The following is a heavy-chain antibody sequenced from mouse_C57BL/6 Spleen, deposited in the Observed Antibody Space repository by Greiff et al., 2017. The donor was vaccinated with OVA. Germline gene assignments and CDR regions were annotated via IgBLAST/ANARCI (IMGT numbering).Heavy chain of an antibody. CDR1: GYTFTSYT. CDR2: INPSSGYT. V-gene: IGHV1-4*01. J-gene: IGHJ2*01. CDR3: ARGVYDYDEGDY. Sequence: VKLQESGAELARPGASVKMSCKASGYTFTSYTMHWVKQRPGQGLEWIGYINPSSGYTKYNQKFKDKATLTADKSSSTAYMQLSSLTSEDSAVYYCARGVYDYDEGDYWGQGTTLTVSS. D-gene: IGHD2-4*01.